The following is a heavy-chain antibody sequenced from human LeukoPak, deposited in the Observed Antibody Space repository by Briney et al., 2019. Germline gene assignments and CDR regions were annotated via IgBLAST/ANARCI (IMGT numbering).Heavy chain of an antibody. CDR2: IYYSGST. V-gene: IGHV4-39*01. CDR1: GGSISSSSYS. Sequence: SETLSLTCTVSGGSISSSSYSWGWIRQPPGKGLEWIGSIYYSGSTYYNPSLKSRVTISVDTSKNQFSLKLSSVTAADTAVYYCARHGGLYSSSWYSHWGQGTLVTVSS. CDR3: ARHGGLYSSSWYSH. J-gene: IGHJ4*02. D-gene: IGHD6-13*01.